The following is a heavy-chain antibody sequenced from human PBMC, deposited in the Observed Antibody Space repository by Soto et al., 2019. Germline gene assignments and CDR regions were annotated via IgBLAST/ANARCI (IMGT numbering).Heavy chain of an antibody. V-gene: IGHV1-18*01. CDR1: GYTFTNYA. D-gene: IGHD6-13*01. Sequence: QVQLVQSGGELKKPGASVKVSCKASGYTFTNYAISWVRQAPGRGLEWMGWVNTYNGNPNYAQIFQGRVTMTTDTSTGTAYLELRRLKSDDSAIYSCARDSPSSTSWQRFDSWGQGTLVTVSS. CDR3: ARDSPSSTSWQRFDS. J-gene: IGHJ4*02. CDR2: VNTYNGNP.